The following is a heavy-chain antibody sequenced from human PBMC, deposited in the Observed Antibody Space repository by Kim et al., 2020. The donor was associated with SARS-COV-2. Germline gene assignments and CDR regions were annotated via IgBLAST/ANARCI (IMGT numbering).Heavy chain of an antibody. D-gene: IGHD3-22*01. V-gene: IGHV3-30*18. CDR1: GFTFSSYG. CDR2: ISYDGSNK. J-gene: IGHJ4*02. CDR3: AKDGGSGYSPPDY. Sequence: GGSLRISCAASGFTFSSYGMHWVRQAPGKGLEWVAVISYDGSNKYYADSVKGRFTISRDNSKNTLYLQMNSLRAEDTAVYYCAKDGGSGYSPPDYWGQGT.